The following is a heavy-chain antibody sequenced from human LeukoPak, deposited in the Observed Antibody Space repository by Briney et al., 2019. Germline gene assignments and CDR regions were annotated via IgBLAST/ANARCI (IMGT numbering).Heavy chain of an antibody. CDR1: GGSISSYY. V-gene: IGHV4-59*01. J-gene: IGHJ6*02. CDR3: ARDGYFYGMDV. Sequence: SETLSLTCTVSGGSISSYYWSWIRQPPGKGLERIRYIYYSGSTNYNPSLKSRVTISVDTSKNQFPLKLSSVTAADAAVYYCARDGYFYGMDVWGQGTTVTVSS. CDR2: IYYSGST.